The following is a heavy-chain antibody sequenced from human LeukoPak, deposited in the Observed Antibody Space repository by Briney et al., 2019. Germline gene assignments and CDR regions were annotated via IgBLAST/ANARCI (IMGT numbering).Heavy chain of an antibody. D-gene: IGHD2-2*01. J-gene: IGHJ5*02. V-gene: IGHV1-2*02. CDR2: INPNSGGT. Sequence: ASVKVSCKASGYTFTGYYMHWVRQAPGQGLEWVGWINPNSGGTNYAQKFQGSVTMTSDTSISTAYMELTRLRSDDTAVYYCARGTCSSTSCYEVPWFDPWGQGTLVTVSS. CDR1: GYTFTGYY. CDR3: ARGTCSSTSCYEVPWFDP.